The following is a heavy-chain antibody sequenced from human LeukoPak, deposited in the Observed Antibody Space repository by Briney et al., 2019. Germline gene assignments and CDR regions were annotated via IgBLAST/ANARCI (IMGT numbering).Heavy chain of an antibody. CDR3: ARYGYYYDSSGYYYIRY. V-gene: IGHV1-18*01. J-gene: IGHJ4*02. Sequence: GASVKVSCKASGYIFTHYAIHWLRQAPGQRPEWMGWLTTYHGNTDYAQKPQGRVTMTTDTSTSTAYMHPRSLRSDHTAVYYCARYGYYYDSSGYYYIRYGGQGTLVTVSS. CDR2: LTTYHGNT. CDR1: GYIFTHYA. D-gene: IGHD3-22*01.